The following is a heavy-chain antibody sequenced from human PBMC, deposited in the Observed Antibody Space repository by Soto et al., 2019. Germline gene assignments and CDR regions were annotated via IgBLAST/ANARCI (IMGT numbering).Heavy chain of an antibody. D-gene: IGHD6-19*01. J-gene: IGHJ4*02. Sequence: EVQLLESGGGLVQPGWSLRLSCVTSGFTFSSCTMNWVRQAPGQGLEWVSSVRRSGAYYADSVKGRFTISRDNSRSTLYLQMDSLRAEDTAVYYCAKVLTDDNGWYHFDSWGQGTLVTVSS. CDR3: AKVLTDDNGWYHFDS. CDR1: GFTFSSCT. V-gene: IGHV3-23*01. CDR2: VRRSGA.